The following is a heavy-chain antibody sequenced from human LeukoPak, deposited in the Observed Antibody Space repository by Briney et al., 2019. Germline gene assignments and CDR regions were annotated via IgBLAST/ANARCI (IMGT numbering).Heavy chain of an antibody. CDR3: ARDKPVLIWFGDLYDY. CDR1: GFTFSTFA. V-gene: IGHV3-48*04. D-gene: IGHD3-10*01. Sequence: GGSLRLSCAASGFTFSTFAMIWVRQAPGKGLEWVSYITNSGSTTYYADSVKGRFTISRDNAKNSLYLQMNSLRAEDTAVYYCARDKPVLIWFGDLYDYWGQGTLVTVSS. J-gene: IGHJ4*02. CDR2: ITNSGSTT.